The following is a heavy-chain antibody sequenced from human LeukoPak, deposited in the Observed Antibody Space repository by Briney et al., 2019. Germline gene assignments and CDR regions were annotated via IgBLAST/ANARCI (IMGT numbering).Heavy chain of an antibody. J-gene: IGHJ4*02. V-gene: IGHV3-74*03. Sequence: GGSLRLSCAASGFTFSNYWVHWVRQAPGKGLVWVSRINRDGSTTKYADSVKGRFTVSRDNAKNTLNLQMNSLRAEDTAVYYCARDKKSGASSEIDYWGQGTLVTVSS. CDR2: INRDGSTT. CDR1: GFTFSNYW. D-gene: IGHD1-26*01. CDR3: ARDKKSGASSEIDY.